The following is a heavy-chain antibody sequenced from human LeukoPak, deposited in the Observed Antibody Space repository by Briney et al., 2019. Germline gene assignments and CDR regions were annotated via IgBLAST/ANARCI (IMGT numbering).Heavy chain of an antibody. Sequence: GGSLRLSCAASGFTISSNYMSWVRQAPGKGLVWVSRFNSDGRSTYYADSVKGRFTISRDNAKNTLYLQMNSLRAEDTAVYYCARGRYYLDSWGQGTLVTVSS. CDR1: GFTISSNY. V-gene: IGHV3-74*01. D-gene: IGHD4-17*01. CDR2: FNSDGRST. J-gene: IGHJ4*02. CDR3: ARGRYYLDS.